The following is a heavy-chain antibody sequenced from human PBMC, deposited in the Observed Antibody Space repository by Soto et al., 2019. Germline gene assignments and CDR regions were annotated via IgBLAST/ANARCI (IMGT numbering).Heavy chain of an antibody. J-gene: IGHJ4*02. D-gene: IGHD2-2*01. Sequence: QVQLVQSGAEVKKPGSSVKVSCKASGGTFSSYTISWVRQAPGQGLEWMGRIIPILGIANYAQKFQGRVTITADKSTSTADMELSSLRSEDTAVYYCARRGGDCSSTSCYDDYWGQGTLVTVSS. CDR2: IIPILGIA. CDR3: ARRGGDCSSTSCYDDY. V-gene: IGHV1-69*02. CDR1: GGTFSSYT.